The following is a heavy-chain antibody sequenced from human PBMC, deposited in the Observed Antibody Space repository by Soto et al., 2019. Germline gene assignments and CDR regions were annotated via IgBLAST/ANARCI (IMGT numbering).Heavy chain of an antibody. J-gene: IGHJ5*02. CDR2: MNPSTGNT. D-gene: IGHD5-12*01. CDR3: AIGPIIVAAGFDP. Sequence: QVQLVQSGAEVKKPGASVKVSCKASGYTFTSYDIIWVRQATGQGLEWMGWMNPSTGNTDSAEKFQGRLTMTRNTSISTVYRELSSLSFEDTAVYYCAIGPIIVAAGFDPWGQGTLVTVSS. V-gene: IGHV1-8*01. CDR1: GYTFTSYD.